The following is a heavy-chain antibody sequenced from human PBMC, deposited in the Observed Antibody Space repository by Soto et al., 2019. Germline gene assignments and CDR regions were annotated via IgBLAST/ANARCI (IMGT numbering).Heavy chain of an antibody. J-gene: IGHJ5*02. Sequence: GGSLRLSCAASGFTFSSYSMNWVRQAPGKGLEWVSYISSSSSTIYYADSVKGRFTISRDNAKNSLYLQMNSLRAEDTAVYYCARAEGRPETDIVVVPARFDWFDPWGQGTLVTVSS. CDR1: GFTFSSYS. V-gene: IGHV3-48*01. CDR3: ARAEGRPETDIVVVPARFDWFDP. CDR2: ISSSSSTI. D-gene: IGHD2-2*01.